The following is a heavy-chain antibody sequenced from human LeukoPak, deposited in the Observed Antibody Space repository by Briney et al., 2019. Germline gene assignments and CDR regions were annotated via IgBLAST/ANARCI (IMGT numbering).Heavy chain of an antibody. CDR2: FYYGGGT. V-gene: IGHV4-39*01. D-gene: IGHD4-17*01. Sequence: SETLSLTCTVSGASISSDNYYWGWIRQPPGKGLGWIGSFYYGGGTFYNASLKSRLTMSVDTSENQFSLKLTSVTATDTAVYYCARPTGGYYYGMDVWGQGTTVTVSS. CDR1: GASISSDNYY. CDR3: ARPTGGYYYGMDV. J-gene: IGHJ6*02.